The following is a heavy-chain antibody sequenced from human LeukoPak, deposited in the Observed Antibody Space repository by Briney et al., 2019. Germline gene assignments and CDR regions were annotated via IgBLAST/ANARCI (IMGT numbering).Heavy chain of an antibody. D-gene: IGHD4-17*01. Sequence: SGGSLRLSCAASGFTFSSYAMSWVRQAPGKGLEWIGSFYYSGSIFDNRSLRSRVTISIDMSKNQFLLKLTSVTAADTAVYYCASGTTVTNFAYWGQGTLVTVSS. CDR1: GFTFSSYA. CDR2: FYYSGSI. CDR3: ASGTTVTNFAY. J-gene: IGHJ4*02. V-gene: IGHV4-38-2*01.